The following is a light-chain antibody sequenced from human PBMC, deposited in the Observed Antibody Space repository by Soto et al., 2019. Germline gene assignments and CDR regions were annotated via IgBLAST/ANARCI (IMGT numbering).Light chain of an antibody. CDR2: SNT. CDR3: AAWDDSLNGVV. J-gene: IGLJ2*01. Sequence: QSVLTQPPSASGTPGQTIAISCSGGSSNIGSHTVNWYQQLPGTAPKLLNYSNTQRPSGVPDRIYGSKSGTSASMANSGLQSEYEGDYYCAAWDDSLNGVVFGGGT. CDR1: SSNIGSHT. V-gene: IGLV1-44*01.